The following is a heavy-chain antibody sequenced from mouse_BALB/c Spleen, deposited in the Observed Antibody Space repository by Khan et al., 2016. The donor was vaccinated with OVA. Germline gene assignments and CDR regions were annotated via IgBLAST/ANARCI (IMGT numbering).Heavy chain of an antibody. CDR1: GFSLTSYG. D-gene: IGHD3-1*01. CDR2: IWAGGST. Sequence: QVQLKESGPGLVAPSQSLSITCTVSGFSLTSYGVHWVRQPPGKGLEWLGVIWAGGSTNYNSALMSRLSISKDNSKSQVFLKMNSLQTDDTAMYYCAREGYVGYYTMEDWGQGTSVTVSS. CDR3: AREGYVGYYTMED. J-gene: IGHJ4*01. V-gene: IGHV2-9*02.